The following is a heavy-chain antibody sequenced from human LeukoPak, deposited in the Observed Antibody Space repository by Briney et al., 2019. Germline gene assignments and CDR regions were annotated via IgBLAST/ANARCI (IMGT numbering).Heavy chain of an antibody. CDR1: GYTFTSYG. Sequence: ASVKVSCKASGYTFTSYGISWVRQAPGQGLEWMGWISAYNGNTNYAQKLQGRVTMTTDTSTSTAYMELRSLRSDDTAVYYCATSLGGYDFLDVFDIWGQGTMVTVSS. CDR3: ATSLGGYDFLDVFDI. J-gene: IGHJ3*02. D-gene: IGHD5-12*01. V-gene: IGHV1-18*01. CDR2: ISAYNGNT.